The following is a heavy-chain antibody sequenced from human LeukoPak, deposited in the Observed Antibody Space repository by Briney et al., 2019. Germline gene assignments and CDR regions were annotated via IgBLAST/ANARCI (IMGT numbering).Heavy chain of an antibody. V-gene: IGHV4-59*01. CDR2: IYYSGST. D-gene: IGHD3-3*01. J-gene: IGHJ3*02. Sequence: SETLSLTCTVSGGSISSYYWSWIRQPPGKELEWIGYIYYSGSTNYNPSLKSRVTISVDTSKNQFSLKLSSVTAADTAVYYCARWSGYYALDAFDIWGQGTMVTVSS. CDR1: GGSISSYY. CDR3: ARWSGYYALDAFDI.